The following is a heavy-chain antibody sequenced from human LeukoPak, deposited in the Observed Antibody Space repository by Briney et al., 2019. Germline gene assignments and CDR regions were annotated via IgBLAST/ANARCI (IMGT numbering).Heavy chain of an antibody. V-gene: IGHV1-8*03. Sequence: GASVKVSCKASGYTFTSYGINWVRQATGQGLEWMGWMNPNSGNTGYAQKFQGRVTITRNTSISTAYMELSSLRSEDTAVYYCARGEEWEPPNYWGQGTLVTVSS. J-gene: IGHJ4*02. CDR3: ARGEEWEPPNY. CDR2: MNPNSGNT. D-gene: IGHD1-26*01. CDR1: GYTFTSYG.